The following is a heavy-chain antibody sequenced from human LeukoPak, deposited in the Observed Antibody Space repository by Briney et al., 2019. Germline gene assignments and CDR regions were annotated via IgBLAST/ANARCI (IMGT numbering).Heavy chain of an antibody. CDR3: ARHPVLRYFDWLARPFDY. CDR2: IYTSGST. J-gene: IGHJ4*02. D-gene: IGHD3-9*01. Sequence: SETLSLTCTVSGGSISTYYWGWIRQPAGKGLEWIGRIYTSGSTNYNPSLKSRVTMSVDTSKNQFSLKLNSVTAADTAVYYCARHPVLRYFDWLARPFDYWGQGTLVTVSS. CDR1: GGSISTYY. V-gene: IGHV4-4*07.